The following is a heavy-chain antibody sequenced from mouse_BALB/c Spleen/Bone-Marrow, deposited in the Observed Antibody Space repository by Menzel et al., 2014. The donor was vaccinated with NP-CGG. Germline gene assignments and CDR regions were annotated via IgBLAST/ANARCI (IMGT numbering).Heavy chain of an antibody. D-gene: IGHD2-14*01. Sequence: EVKLVESGAERVKPGASVKLSCTASGFNIKDTYMHWVKQRPEQGLEWIVGIDPANGHTKYDPKFQGKATITADTSSNTAYLQLSSLTSEDAAVYYCAYYRYDEGGFAFWGQGTLVTVSS. CDR3: AYYRYDEGGFAF. CDR1: GFNIKDTY. CDR2: IDPANGHT. V-gene: IGHV14-3*02. J-gene: IGHJ3*01.